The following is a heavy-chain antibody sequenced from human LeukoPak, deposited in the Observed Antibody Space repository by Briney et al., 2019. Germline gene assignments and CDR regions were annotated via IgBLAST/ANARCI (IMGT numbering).Heavy chain of an antibody. J-gene: IGHJ6*03. CDR3: ARGHDYANYMDV. CDR1: EFPVGSNY. CDR2: ISGSGGRT. D-gene: IGHD4-17*01. V-gene: IGHV3-23*01. Sequence: PGGSLRLSCAASEFPVGSNYMTWVRQPPGKGLEWVSTISGSGGRTYYADSVKGRFTISRDDSKNTLYLQMNSLRAEDTAVYYCARGHDYANYMDVWGKGTTVTVSS.